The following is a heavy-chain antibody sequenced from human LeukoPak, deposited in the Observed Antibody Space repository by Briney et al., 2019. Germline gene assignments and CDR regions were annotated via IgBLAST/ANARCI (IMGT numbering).Heavy chain of an antibody. V-gene: IGHV3-15*01. D-gene: IGHD3-3*01. Sequence: GGSLRLSCAASGITFSNAWMSWVRQAPGKGLEWVGRIQSKANGGTTDYGVSVEGRFTITRDDSKNTLYLQKNSLKPEDTAVYYCVTDNGFCVHWGQGTLVTVSS. CDR3: VTDNGFCVH. CDR2: IQSKANGGTT. CDR1: GITFSNAW. J-gene: IGHJ4*02.